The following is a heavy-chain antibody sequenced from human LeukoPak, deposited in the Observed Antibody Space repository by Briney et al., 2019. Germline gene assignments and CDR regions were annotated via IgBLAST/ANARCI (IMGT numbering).Heavy chain of an antibody. V-gene: IGHV3-7*05. J-gene: IGHJ4*02. D-gene: IGHD3-22*01. Sequence: GGSLRLSCAASGFTLSSHPMTWVRQAPGKGPEWVAHINQDGSGKYYVDSVKGRFTISRDNSENSLYLQMNSLRAEDTAVYYCARWGLDSSGYYLDYWGQGTLVTVSS. CDR2: INQDGSGK. CDR3: ARWGLDSSGYYLDY. CDR1: GFTLSSHP.